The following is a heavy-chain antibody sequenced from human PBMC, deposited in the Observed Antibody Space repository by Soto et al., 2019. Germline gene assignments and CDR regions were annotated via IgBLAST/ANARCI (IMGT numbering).Heavy chain of an antibody. Sequence: PSETLSLTCTVSGGSISSSSYYWGWIRQPPGKGLEWIGSIYYSGSTYYNPSLKSRVTISVDTSKNQFSLKLSSVTAADTAVYYCATIRRYRGGIAVAGTPVVNDYWGQGTLVTVSS. D-gene: IGHD6-19*01. J-gene: IGHJ4*02. V-gene: IGHV4-39*01. CDR1: GGSISSSSYY. CDR2: IYYSGST. CDR3: ATIRRYRGGIAVAGTPVVNDY.